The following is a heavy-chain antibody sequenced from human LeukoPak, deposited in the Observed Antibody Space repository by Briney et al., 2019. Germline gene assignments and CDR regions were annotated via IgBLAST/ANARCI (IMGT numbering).Heavy chain of an antibody. Sequence: SETLSLTCAVYGGSFSGYYWSWIRQPPGKGLEWIGEINHSGSTNYKPSLKSRVTISVDTSKNQFSLKLSSVTAADTAVYYCARRYYYYYYMDVWGKGTTVTISS. J-gene: IGHJ6*03. CDR1: GGSFSGYY. V-gene: IGHV4-34*01. CDR2: INHSGST. CDR3: ARRYYYYYYMDV.